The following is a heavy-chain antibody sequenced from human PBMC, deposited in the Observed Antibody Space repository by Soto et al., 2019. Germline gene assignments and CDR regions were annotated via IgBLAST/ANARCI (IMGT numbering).Heavy chain of an antibody. CDR1: GVSIGSYY. CDR2: IYYSGST. Sequence: SETLSLTCTVSGVSIGSYYWSWILQPPGKGLEWIGYIYYSGSTNYNPSLKSRVTISVDTSKNQFSLKLSSVTAADTAVYYCARGRGGYFDLWGRGTLVTV. V-gene: IGHV4-59*01. J-gene: IGHJ2*01. CDR3: ARGRGGYFDL.